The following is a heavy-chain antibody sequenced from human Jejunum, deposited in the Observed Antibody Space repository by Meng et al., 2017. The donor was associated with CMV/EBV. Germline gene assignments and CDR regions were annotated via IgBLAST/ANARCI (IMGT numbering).Heavy chain of an antibody. J-gene: IGHJ4*02. V-gene: IGHV3-21*06. D-gene: IGHD5-12*01. CDR3: ARDLFAGGYSGKHGGVDY. CDR1: SNYT. CDR2: ISYSSSYI. Sequence: SNYTMNWVRQAPGKGLEWVASISYSSSYIYYADSVKGRFTTSRDNRKNLVYLQMDSLRAADTAVYYCARDLFAGGYSGKHGGVDYWGQGTLVTVSS.